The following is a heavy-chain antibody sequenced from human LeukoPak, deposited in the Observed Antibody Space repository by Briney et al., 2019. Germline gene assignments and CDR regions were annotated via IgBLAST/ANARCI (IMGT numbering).Heavy chain of an antibody. CDR2: ISAYNGNT. J-gene: IGHJ4*02. CDR3: ARVYYDFWSGHFDY. V-gene: IGHV1-18*01. CDR1: GYTFTSYG. D-gene: IGHD3-3*01. Sequence: ASVKVSCKAPGYTFTSYGISWVRQAPGQGLEWMGWISAYNGNTNYAQKLQGRVTMTIDTSTSTAYMELRSLRSDDTAVYYCARVYYDFWSGHFDYWGQGTLVTVSS.